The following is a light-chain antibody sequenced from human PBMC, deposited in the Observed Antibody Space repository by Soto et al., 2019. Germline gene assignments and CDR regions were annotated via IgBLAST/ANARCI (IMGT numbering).Light chain of an antibody. CDR1: QSVADN. J-gene: IGKJ5*01. CDR2: GAS. V-gene: IGKV3-15*01. CDR3: QQYNYWPIT. Sequence: VITQSAATVSVSPGERVTLSCRSSQSVADNLAWFQQKPGQGPRLLIYGASTRATGIPARFSGSGSETDFTLTVSSLRSEDSAVYYCQQYNYWPITFGQGTRLEIK.